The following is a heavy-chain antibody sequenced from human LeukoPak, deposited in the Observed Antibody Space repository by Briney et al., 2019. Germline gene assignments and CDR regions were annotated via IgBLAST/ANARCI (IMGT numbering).Heavy chain of an antibody. CDR1: GFTFSSYA. J-gene: IGHJ4*02. D-gene: IGHD3-10*01. CDR3: AREITMVRGVAY. Sequence: PGGSLRLSCAASGFTFSSYAMSWVRQAPGKGLEWVSAISGSGGSTYYADSVKGRFTISRDNSRNTLYLQMNSLRAEDTAVYYCAREITMVRGVAYWGQGTLVTVSS. V-gene: IGHV3-23*01. CDR2: ISGSGGST.